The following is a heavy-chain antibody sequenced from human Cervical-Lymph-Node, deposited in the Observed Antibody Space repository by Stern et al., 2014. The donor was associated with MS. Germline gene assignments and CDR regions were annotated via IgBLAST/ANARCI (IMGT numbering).Heavy chain of an antibody. CDR1: GFPFDDYA. CDR3: AKDMATSYYYYGMDV. V-gene: IGHV3-9*01. CDR2: LSWNSGSI. J-gene: IGHJ6*02. Sequence: EVQLVQSRGGLVQHGRSLRLSCAASGFPFDDYAMHCVRQATGKGLEWVPGLSWNSGSIGYADSVKGRFTISRDNAKNSLYLQMNSLRAEDTALYYCAKDMATSYYYYGMDVWGQGTTVTVSS.